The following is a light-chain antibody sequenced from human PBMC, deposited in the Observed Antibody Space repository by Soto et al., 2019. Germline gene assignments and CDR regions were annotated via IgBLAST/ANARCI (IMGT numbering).Light chain of an antibody. CDR2: EVS. V-gene: IGLV2-14*01. J-gene: IGLJ1*01. Sequence: HSALTQPASVSGSPGQSITISCTGTTSDVGGYNYVSWYQQHPGKVPKLLIHEVSNRPSGVSNRFSGSKSGNTASLTISGLQAEDEADYYCLSKTSSISYVFGTGTKLTVL. CDR1: TSDVGGYNY. CDR3: LSKTSSISYV.